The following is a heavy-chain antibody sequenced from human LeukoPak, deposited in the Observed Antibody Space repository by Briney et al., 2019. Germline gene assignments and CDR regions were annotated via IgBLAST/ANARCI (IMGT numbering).Heavy chain of an antibody. J-gene: IGHJ6*03. D-gene: IGHD2-8*01. CDR1: GFTFSSYG. V-gene: IGHV3-23*01. CDR2: ISGSGDST. CDR3: AKTFQWYYMDV. Sequence: GGSLRLSCVASGFTFSSYGMSWVRQAPGKGPEWVSGISGSGDSTHYADSVKGRFTISRDNSKNTLYLQMNSLRAEDTAVYYCAKTFQWYYMDVWGKGTTVTISS.